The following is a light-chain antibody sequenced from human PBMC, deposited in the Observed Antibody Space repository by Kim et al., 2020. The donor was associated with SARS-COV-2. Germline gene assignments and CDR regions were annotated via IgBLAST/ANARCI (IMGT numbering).Light chain of an antibody. V-gene: IGKV2-30*01. Sequence: PASTSCTSSQSLVYSDRNIYLNWFHQRPGQSPRHLIYKVSNRDSGVPDRFRGSGSGTDFTLQISRVEAEDVGVYYCMQDTHWPFTFGPGTKVDIK. J-gene: IGKJ3*01. CDR3: MQDTHWPFT. CDR2: KVS. CDR1: QSLVYSDRNIY.